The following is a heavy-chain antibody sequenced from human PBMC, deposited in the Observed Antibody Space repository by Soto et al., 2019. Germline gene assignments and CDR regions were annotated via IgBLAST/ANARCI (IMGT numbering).Heavy chain of an antibody. CDR1: GFTFDDYG. CDR3: ARAGDQYQLPYYFDY. CDR2: INWNGGST. V-gene: IGHV3-20*04. D-gene: IGHD2-2*02. Sequence: GGSLRLSCAASGFTFDDYGMSWVRQAPGKGLEWVSGINWNGGSTGYADSVKGRFTISRDNAKNSLYLQMNSLRAEDTALYYCARAGDQYQLPYYFDYWGQGTLVTVSS. J-gene: IGHJ4*02.